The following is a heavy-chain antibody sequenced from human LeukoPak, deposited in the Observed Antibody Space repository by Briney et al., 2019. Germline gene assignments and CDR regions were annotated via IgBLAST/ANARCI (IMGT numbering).Heavy chain of an antibody. CDR2: IYYSGST. CDR3: ARAGYCSSTSCLNAGGFDY. CDR1: GGSISSGGYY. V-gene: IGHV4-31*03. D-gene: IGHD2-2*01. J-gene: IGHJ4*02. Sequence: SETLSLTCTASGGSISSGGYYWSWIRQHPGKGLEWIGYIYYSGSTYYNPSLKSRVTISVDTSKNQSSLKLSSVTAADTAVYYCARAGYCSSTSCLNAGGFDYWGQGTLVTVSS.